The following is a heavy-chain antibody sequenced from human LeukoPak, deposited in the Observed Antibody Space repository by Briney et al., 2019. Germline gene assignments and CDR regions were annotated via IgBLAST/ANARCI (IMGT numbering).Heavy chain of an antibody. CDR3: ARQTSGSYPY. CDR2: IYPGDSET. J-gene: IGHJ4*01. D-gene: IGHD1-26*01. Sequence: GESLKISCQASGYNYNSYWIGWVRQMPGKGLGWMGIIYPGDSETRYSPSFQGQVTISADRSINTAYLQWASLKASDTGIYYCARQTSGSYPYWGHGTLVTVSS. CDR1: GYNYNSYW. V-gene: IGHV5-51*01.